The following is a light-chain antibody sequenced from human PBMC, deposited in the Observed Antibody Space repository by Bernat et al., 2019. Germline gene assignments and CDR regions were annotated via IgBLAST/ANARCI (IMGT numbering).Light chain of an antibody. Sequence: QSALTQPASVSGSPGQSITISCTGTSSDVCVYNYVSWYQQHPGKAPRLMIYAVSSRPSGVSNRFSGSKSGNTASLTISGLQPEDEADYYCSSLTTSTTLVFGGGTKLTVL. CDR1: SSDVCVYNY. V-gene: IGLV2-14*03. CDR3: SSLTTSTTLV. J-gene: IGLJ2*01. CDR2: AVS.